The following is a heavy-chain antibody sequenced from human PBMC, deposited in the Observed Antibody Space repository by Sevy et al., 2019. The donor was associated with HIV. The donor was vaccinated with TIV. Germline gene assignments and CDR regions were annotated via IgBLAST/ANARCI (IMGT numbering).Heavy chain of an antibody. CDR1: GFSLSTSGVG. CDR2: IYWNDDK. V-gene: IGHV2-5*01. Sequence: SGPTLVKPTQTLTLTCTFSGFSLSTSGVGVGWIRQPPGKALEWLALIYWNDDKRYSPSLKSRLTITKDTSKNQVVLKMTNMDPVETATYYCAHSHPKYNYYDSSGYYMDYWGQGTLVTVSS. J-gene: IGHJ4*02. CDR3: AHSHPKYNYYDSSGYYMDY. D-gene: IGHD3-22*01.